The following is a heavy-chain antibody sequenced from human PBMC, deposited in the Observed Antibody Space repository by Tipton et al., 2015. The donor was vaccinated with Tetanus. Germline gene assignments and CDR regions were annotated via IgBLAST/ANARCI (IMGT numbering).Heavy chain of an antibody. D-gene: IGHD6-19*01. J-gene: IGHJ4*02. CDR3: ARAAVTRKHFDY. CDR1: GGSFSGYY. Sequence: AGLVKPSETLSLTCAVYGGSFSGYYWSWIRQPPGKGLEWIGEINHSGSTNYNPSLKSRVTISVDTSKNQFSLKLSSVTAADTAVYYCARAAVTRKHFDYWGQGTLVTVSS. CDR2: INHSGST. V-gene: IGHV4-34*01.